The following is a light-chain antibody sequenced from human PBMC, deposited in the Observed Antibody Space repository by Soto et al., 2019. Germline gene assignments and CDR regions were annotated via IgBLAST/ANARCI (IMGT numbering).Light chain of an antibody. J-gene: IGKJ1*01. CDR2: AAS. V-gene: IGKV1-5*01. CDR3: QHYNSNPWT. CDR1: QIINGW. Sequence: DLQMTQSPSTVSASVGDRVTITCRASQIINGWLAWYQQKPGKAPKLLIYAASNLLSGVPSRFSGSGSGTVFTLTIFSVQPDDSATYYCQHYNSNPWTFGQGTMVEVK.